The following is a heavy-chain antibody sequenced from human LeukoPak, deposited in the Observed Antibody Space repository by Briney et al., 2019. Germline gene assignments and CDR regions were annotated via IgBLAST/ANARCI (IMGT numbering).Heavy chain of an antibody. CDR1: GYTFTNYG. J-gene: IGHJ3*02. D-gene: IGHD2-15*01. V-gene: IGHV1-18*01. CDR2: ISAYNGNT. Sequence: VASVKVSRKASGYTFTNYGISWVRQAPGQGLEWMGWISAYNGNTNYAQKLQGRVTMTTDTSTSTAYMELRSLRSDDTAVYYCATCSGGSCYPDAFDIWGQGTMVTVSS. CDR3: ATCSGGSCYPDAFDI.